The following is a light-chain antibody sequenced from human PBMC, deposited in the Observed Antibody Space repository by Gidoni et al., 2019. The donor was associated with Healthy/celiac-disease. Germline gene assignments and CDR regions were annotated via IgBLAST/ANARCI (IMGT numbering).Light chain of an antibody. Sequence: IQMTQSPSSLSASVGDRVTITCQASQDISNYLNWYQQKPGKAPKLLIYDASNLETGVPSRFSGSVSGTDFTFTISSLQPEDIATYYCQQYDPVTFGQWTKLEIK. CDR2: DAS. J-gene: IGKJ2*01. CDR3: QQYDPVT. V-gene: IGKV1-33*01. CDR1: QDISNY.